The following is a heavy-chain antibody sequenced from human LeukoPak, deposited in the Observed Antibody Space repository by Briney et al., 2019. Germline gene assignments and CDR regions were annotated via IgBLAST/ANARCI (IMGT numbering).Heavy chain of an antibody. CDR1: GFTFSTYW. Sequence: GGSLRLSCAASGFTFSTYWMSWVRQAPGKGLEWVANINKDGSEKYYVDSVKGRFSISRDNAKNSLYLQMNNLRAEDTAVYYCATEGVPTTPYAFEVWGQGTMVTVSS. V-gene: IGHV3-7*01. CDR2: INKDGSEK. D-gene: IGHD2-15*01. CDR3: ATEGVPTTPYAFEV. J-gene: IGHJ3*01.